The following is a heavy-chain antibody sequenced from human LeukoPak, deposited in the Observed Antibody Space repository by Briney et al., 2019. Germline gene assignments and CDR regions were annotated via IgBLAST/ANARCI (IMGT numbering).Heavy chain of an antibody. CDR3: ASGRTDIVVVPATLRNYYFDY. J-gene: IGHJ4*02. V-gene: IGHV1-69*06. CDR2: IMPLFGTA. Sequence: SVKVSCKASGGTFSRNDISWVRQAPGQGLEWMGGIMPLFGTAKNAQKFQGRVTITADKSTSTAYMERSSLGSEDTAVYYCASGRTDIVVVPATLRNYYFDYWGQGTLVTVSS. D-gene: IGHD2-2*01. CDR1: GGTFSRND.